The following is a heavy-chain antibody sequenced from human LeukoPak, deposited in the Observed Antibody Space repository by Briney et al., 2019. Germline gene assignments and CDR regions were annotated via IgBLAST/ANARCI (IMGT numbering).Heavy chain of an antibody. CDR1: GFTFDDYA. V-gene: IGHV3-9*01. CDR2: ISWNSGSI. Sequence: GRSLRLSCAASGFTFDDYAMHWVRQAPGKGLEWVSGISWNSGSIGYADSVKGRFTISRDNAKNSLYLQMNSLRAEDTALYYCAKDGQQQLVDYYYGMDVWGQGTTVTVSS. J-gene: IGHJ6*02. D-gene: IGHD6-13*01. CDR3: AKDGQQQLVDYYYGMDV.